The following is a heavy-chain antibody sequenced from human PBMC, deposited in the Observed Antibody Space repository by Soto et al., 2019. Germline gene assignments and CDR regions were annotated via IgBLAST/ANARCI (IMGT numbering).Heavy chain of an antibody. CDR2: IYYSGST. Sequence: SETLSLTCTVSGGSISSYYWSWIRQPTGKGLEWIGYIYYSGSTNYNPSLKSRVTISVDTSKNQFSLKLSSVKAAETAVYYCALVMATVSLGAGAFDIWGQGTMVTV. D-gene: IGHD4-4*01. J-gene: IGHJ3*02. CDR1: GGSISSYY. V-gene: IGHV4-59*01. CDR3: ALVMATVSLGAGAFDI.